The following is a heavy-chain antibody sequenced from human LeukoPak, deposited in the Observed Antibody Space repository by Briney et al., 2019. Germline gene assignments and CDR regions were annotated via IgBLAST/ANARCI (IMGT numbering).Heavy chain of an antibody. V-gene: IGHV4-34*01. CDR3: ARKTPQKGANYMDA. Sequence: SETLSLTCGVYGGSFSGYYWSWIRQPPGKGLEWIGEINHSGSTNYNPSLKSRVTISVDTSKNQFSLKLNSVTAADTAVYYCARKTPQKGANYMDAWGKGTPV. CDR2: INHSGST. J-gene: IGHJ6*03. D-gene: IGHD3-16*01. CDR1: GGSFSGYY.